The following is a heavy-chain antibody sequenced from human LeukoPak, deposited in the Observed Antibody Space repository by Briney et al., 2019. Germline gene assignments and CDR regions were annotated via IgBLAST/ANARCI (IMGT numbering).Heavy chain of an antibody. CDR3: VRGGPSTWS. D-gene: IGHD2-15*01. J-gene: IGHJ5*02. CDR2: INDDGSDT. V-gene: IGHV3-74*01. CDR1: GFTFKLYW. Sequence: GGSLRLSCATSGFTFKLYWMHWVRQVPGKRPVWVSRINDDGSDTIYADSVRGRFTISRDDAKNTVYLQMNNLRAEDTAVYYCVRGGPSTWSWGQGTLVTVSS.